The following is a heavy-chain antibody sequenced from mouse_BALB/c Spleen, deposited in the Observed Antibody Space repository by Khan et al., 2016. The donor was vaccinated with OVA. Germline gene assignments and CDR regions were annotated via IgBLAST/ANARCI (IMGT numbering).Heavy chain of an antibody. D-gene: IGHD2-9*01. V-gene: IGHV9-4*02. J-gene: IGHJ4*01. CDR1: GYTFTTAG. CDR2: INTHTGVP. Sequence: QIQLVQSGPELKKPGETVRISCKASGYTFTTAGMQWVQKMPGKGLKWIGWINTHTGVPKYAEDFKGRFVFSLETSASTAYLQITNLKIEDTASYFYARGGAAFYCNDGGAMDSWGQGTSVTVSS. CDR3: ARGGAAFYCNDGGAMDS.